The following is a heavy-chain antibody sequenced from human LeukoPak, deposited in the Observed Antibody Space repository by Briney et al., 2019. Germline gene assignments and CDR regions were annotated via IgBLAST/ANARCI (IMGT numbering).Heavy chain of an antibody. J-gene: IGHJ4*02. CDR2: ISSSSTI. CDR3: ATYSSSWHFDY. D-gene: IGHD6-13*01. V-gene: IGHV3-48*01. CDR1: GFTFSSYS. Sequence: GGSLRLSCAASGFTFSSYSMNWVRQAPGKGLEWVSYISSSSTIYYADSVKGRFTISRDNAKNSLYLQMNSLRAEDTAVYYCATYSSSWHFDYWGQGTLVTVSS.